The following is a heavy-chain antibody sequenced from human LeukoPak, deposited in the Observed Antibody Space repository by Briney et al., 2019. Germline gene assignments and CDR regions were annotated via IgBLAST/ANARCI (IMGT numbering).Heavy chain of an antibody. Sequence: ASVKLSCKASGYTFTSYYMHWVRPAPGQGVERRGIINPSGDSRDYAQRFQDRVTMTWDTSTSTVYMELSSLRSEDTAVYYCARVEGYSGYAGDYWGQGTLVTVSS. CDR2: INPSGDSR. CDR3: ARVEGYSGYAGDY. J-gene: IGHJ4*02. D-gene: IGHD5-12*01. V-gene: IGHV1-46*01. CDR1: GYTFTSYY.